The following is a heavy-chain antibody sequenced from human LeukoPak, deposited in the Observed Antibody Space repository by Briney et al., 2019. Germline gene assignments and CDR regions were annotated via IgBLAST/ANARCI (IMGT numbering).Heavy chain of an antibody. CDR3: TRENWHLDY. V-gene: IGHV3-7*01. CDR1: GFTFSSYW. Sequence: AGGSLRLSCAASGFTFSSYWMSGVRQAPGKGLEWVGNINQDGSEKYYGDSVKDRFTISRDNAKNSLYLQMNSLRAEDAAVYYCTRENWHLDYWGQGNLVTVSS. J-gene: IGHJ4*02. CDR2: INQDGSEK.